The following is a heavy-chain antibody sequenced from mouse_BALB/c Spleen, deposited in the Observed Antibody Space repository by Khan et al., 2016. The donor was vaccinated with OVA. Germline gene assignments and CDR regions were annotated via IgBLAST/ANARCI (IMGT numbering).Heavy chain of an antibody. Sequence: VQLQQSGPDLMKPGTSVKISCKASGYSITSYYMHWVKQSHGKSLEWIGYIDPFNGGTSYNQKFKGKATLTVDKSSSTAYMHLSSLTSEDSAVYYSAKGGLGLRSYAMDYWGQGTSVTVSS. V-gene: IGHV1S135*01. CDR2: IDPFNGGT. CDR1: GYSITSYY. CDR3: AKGGLGLRSYAMDY. D-gene: IGHD3-1*01. J-gene: IGHJ4*01.